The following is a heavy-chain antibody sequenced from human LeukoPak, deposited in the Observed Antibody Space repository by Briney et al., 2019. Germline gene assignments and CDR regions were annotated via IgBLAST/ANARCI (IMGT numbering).Heavy chain of an antibody. CDR1: GFTFSTHT. J-gene: IGHJ4*02. Sequence: PGGSLRLSCAGAGFTFSTHTINWARQAPGKGLEWVSSISGGGGSTNSADSVKGRFTISRDNSKNTLYLQMNSLRAEDTAVYYCAKSSYYDSSGYYREYYFDHWGQGTLVTVSS. CDR2: ISGGGGST. CDR3: AKSSYYDSSGYYREYYFDH. D-gene: IGHD3-22*01. V-gene: IGHV3-23*01.